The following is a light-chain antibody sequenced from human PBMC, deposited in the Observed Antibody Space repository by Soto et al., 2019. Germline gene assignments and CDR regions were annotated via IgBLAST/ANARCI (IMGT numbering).Light chain of an antibody. CDR1: SSDVGAYKY. V-gene: IGLV2-11*01. Sequence: QSALTQPRSVSGSPGQSDTISCTETSSDVGAYKYVSWYQQHPGKAPKLMIYDVSERPSGVPDRFSGSKSGNTASLTISGLQVEDEAEYYCCSYVGRYSWVFGGGTKLTVL. CDR3: CSYVGRYSWV. J-gene: IGLJ3*02. CDR2: DVS.